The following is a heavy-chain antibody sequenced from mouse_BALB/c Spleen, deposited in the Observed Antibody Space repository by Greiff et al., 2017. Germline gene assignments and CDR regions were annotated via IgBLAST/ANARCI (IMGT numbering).Heavy chain of an antibody. D-gene: IGHD1-1*01. CDR3: ARQLDYYGFDY. CDR2: ISNGGGST. J-gene: IGHJ2*01. Sequence: EVQGVESGGGLVQPGGSLKLSCAASGFTFSSYTMSWVRQTPEKRLEWVAYISNGGGSTYYPDTVKGRFTISRDNAKNTLYLQMSSLKSEDTAMYYCARQLDYYGFDYWGQGTTLTVSS. V-gene: IGHV5-12-2*01. CDR1: GFTFSSYT.